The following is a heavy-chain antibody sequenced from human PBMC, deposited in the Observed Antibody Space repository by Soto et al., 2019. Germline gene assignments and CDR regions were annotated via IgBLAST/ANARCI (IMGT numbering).Heavy chain of an antibody. CDR1: GFTFSSYG. D-gene: IGHD2-15*01. V-gene: IGHV3-30*18. Sequence: QVQLVESGGGVVQPGRSLRLSCAASGFTFSSYGMHWVRQPPGKGLEWVAVISYDGSNKYYADSVKGRFTISRDNSKNTLYLQMNSLRAEDTAVYYCAKDRCLGYCSGGSCECWFDPWGQGTLVTVSS. CDR2: ISYDGSNK. CDR3: AKDRCLGYCSGGSCECWFDP. J-gene: IGHJ5*02.